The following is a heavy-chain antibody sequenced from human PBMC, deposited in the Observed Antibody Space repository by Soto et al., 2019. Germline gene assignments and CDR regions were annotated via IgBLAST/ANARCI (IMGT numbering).Heavy chain of an antibody. J-gene: IGHJ6*02. D-gene: IGHD6-19*01. CDR2: IWYDGSNK. Sequence: QVQLVESGGGVVQPGRSLRLSCAASGFTFSSYGMHWVRQAPGKGLEWVAVIWYDGSNKYYADSVKGRFTISRDNSKNTLYLQMNSLRAEDTAVYYCARDHRDSSGWYRRGMDVWGQGTTVTVSS. CDR1: GFTFSSYG. V-gene: IGHV3-33*01. CDR3: ARDHRDSSGWYRRGMDV.